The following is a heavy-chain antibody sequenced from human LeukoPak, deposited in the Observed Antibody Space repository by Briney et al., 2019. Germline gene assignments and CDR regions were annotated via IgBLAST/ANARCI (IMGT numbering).Heavy chain of an antibody. J-gene: IGHJ4*02. CDR3: ARDPLNDSSGWDFDY. V-gene: IGHV4-4*07. CDR1: GGSISSYY. Sequence: SETLSLTCTVSGGSISSYYWSWIRQPAGKGLEWIGRIYTSGSTNYNPSLKSRVTMSVDTSKNQFSLKLSSVTAADTAVYYCARDPLNDSSGWDFDYWGQGTLVTVSS. D-gene: IGHD3-22*01. CDR2: IYTSGST.